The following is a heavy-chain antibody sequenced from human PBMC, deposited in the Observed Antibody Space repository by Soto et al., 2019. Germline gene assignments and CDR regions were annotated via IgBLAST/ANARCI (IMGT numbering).Heavy chain of an antibody. V-gene: IGHV3-66*01. CDR3: ASLDWSGLYYYYYGMDV. CDR1: GFSVSTNY. D-gene: IGHD3-9*01. J-gene: IGHJ6*02. Sequence: GGSLRLSCAASGFSVSTNYMNWVRQAPGKGLEWVSVIYSGSTIYYADSVKGRFTISRDNAKNTLYLQMNSLRAEDTAVYYCASLDWSGLYYYYYGMDVWGQGTTVTVSS. CDR2: IYSGSTI.